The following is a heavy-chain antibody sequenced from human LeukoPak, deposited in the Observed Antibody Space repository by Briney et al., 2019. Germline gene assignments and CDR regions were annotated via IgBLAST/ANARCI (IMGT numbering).Heavy chain of an antibody. J-gene: IGHJ3*01. D-gene: IGHD2-15*01. CDR2: ISFSGST. Sequence: SETLSLTCTISGGSISNYYWTWIRQPPGKGLEWIGYISFSGSTYFNPSLKSRVTMSVDTSKNQFSLRLSSVTATDTAVYYCARLGSVVVAMADAFDVWGQGTMVTVSS. CDR3: ARLGSVVVAMADAFDV. CDR1: GGSISNYY. V-gene: IGHV4-59*08.